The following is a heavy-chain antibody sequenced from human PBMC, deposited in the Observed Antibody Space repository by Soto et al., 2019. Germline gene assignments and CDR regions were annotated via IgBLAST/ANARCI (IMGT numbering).Heavy chain of an antibody. CDR2: IYYSGST. D-gene: IGHD2-15*01. CDR1: GGSISSGGYY. V-gene: IGHV4-31*03. J-gene: IGHJ5*02. Sequence: PSETLSLTCTVSGGSISSGGYYWSWIRQHPGKGLEWIGYIYYSGSTYYNPSLKSRVTISVDTSKNQFSLKLSSVTAADTAVYYCARVNCSGGSCYPNWFDPWGQGTLVTVSS. CDR3: ARVNCSGGSCYPNWFDP.